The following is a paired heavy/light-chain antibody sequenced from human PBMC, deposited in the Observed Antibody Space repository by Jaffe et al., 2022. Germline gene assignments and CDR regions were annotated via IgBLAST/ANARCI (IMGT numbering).Heavy chain of an antibody. CDR2: IYYSGST. J-gene: IGHJ4*02. CDR3: ARASYYDFWSGPDYFDY. Sequence: QVQLQESGPGLVKPSETLSLTCTVSGGSISSYYWSWIRQPPGKGLEWIGYIYYSGSTNYNPSLKSRVTISVDTSKNQFSLKLSSVTAADTAVYYCARASYYDFWSGPDYFDYWGQGTLVTVSS. V-gene: IGHV4-59*01. CDR1: GGSISSYY. D-gene: IGHD3-3*01.
Light chain of an antibody. CDR1: SSNIGSNY. J-gene: IGLJ1*01. Sequence: QSVLTQPPSASGTPGQRVTISCSGSSSNIGSNYVYWYQQLPGTAPKLLIYRNNQRPSGVPDRFSGSKSGTSASLAISGLRSEDEADYYCAAWDDSLRGVFGTGTKVTVL. CDR3: AAWDDSLRGV. CDR2: RNN. V-gene: IGLV1-47*01.